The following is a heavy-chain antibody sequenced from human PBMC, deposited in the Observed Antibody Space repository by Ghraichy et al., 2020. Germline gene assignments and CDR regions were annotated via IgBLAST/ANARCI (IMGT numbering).Heavy chain of an antibody. J-gene: IGHJ6*02. CDR1: GGSISSGDYY. Sequence: SETLSLTCTVSGGSISSGDYYWSWIRQPPGKGLEWIGYIYYSGSTYYNPSLKSRVTISVDTSKNQFSLKLSSVTAADTAVYYCARDNQRVFGWSRRVGMDVWGQGTTVTVSS. CDR3: ARDNQRVFGWSRRVGMDV. D-gene: IGHD3-3*01. CDR2: IYYSGST. V-gene: IGHV4-30-4*01.